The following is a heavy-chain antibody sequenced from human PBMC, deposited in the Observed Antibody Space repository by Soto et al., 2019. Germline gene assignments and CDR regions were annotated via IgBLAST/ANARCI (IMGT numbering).Heavy chain of an antibody. D-gene: IGHD6-13*01. J-gene: IGHJ4*02. CDR3: ARDTRPHSYSSSWYYFDY. CDR1: GGTFSSYA. CDR2: IIPIFGTA. V-gene: IGHV1-69*13. Sequence: SVKVSCKASGGTFSSYAISWVRQAPGQGLEWMGGIIPIFGTANYAQKFQGRVTITADESTSTAYMELSSLRSEDTAVYYCARDTRPHSYSSSWYYFDYWGQGTLVTVSS.